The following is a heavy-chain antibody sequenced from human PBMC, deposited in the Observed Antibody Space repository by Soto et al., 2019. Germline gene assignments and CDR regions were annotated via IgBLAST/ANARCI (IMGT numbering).Heavy chain of an antibody. CDR1: GYTFTSYD. J-gene: IGHJ6*02. CDR3: AREGVNRYYYGMDV. V-gene: IGHV1-8*01. Sequence: GASVKVSCKASGYTFTSYDINWVRQAIGQGLEWMGWMNPNSGNTGYAQKFQGRVTMTRNTSISTAYMELSSLRSEDTAVYYCAREGVNRYYYGMDVWGQGTTVTVS. CDR2: MNPNSGNT. D-gene: IGHD2-21*01.